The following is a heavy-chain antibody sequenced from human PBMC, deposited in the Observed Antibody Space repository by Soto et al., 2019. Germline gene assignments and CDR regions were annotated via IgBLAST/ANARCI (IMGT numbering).Heavy chain of an antibody. CDR1: GYSFTSYW. CDR2: IYPGDSDT. V-gene: IGHV5-51*01. D-gene: IGHD4-17*01. J-gene: IGHJ6*03. CDR3: ARLGTTSGYYYYYYYMDV. Sequence: GESLKISCKGSGYSFTSYWIGWVRQMPGKGLEWMGIIYPGDSDTRYNPSFQGQVTISADKSTSTAYLQWSSLKASDTAMYYCARLGTTSGYYYYYYYMDVWGKGTTVTVSS.